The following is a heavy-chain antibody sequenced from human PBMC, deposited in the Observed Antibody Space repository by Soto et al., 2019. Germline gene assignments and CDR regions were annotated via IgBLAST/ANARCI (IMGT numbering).Heavy chain of an antibody. V-gene: IGHV1-69*13. D-gene: IGHD1-26*01. J-gene: IGHJ4*02. CDR3: ASQSRPSGSSPFYFDY. CDR2: IIPIFGTA. Sequence: SVKVSCKASGGTFSSYAISWVRQAPGQGLEWMGGIIPIFGTANYAQKFQGRVTITADESTSTAYMELSSLRSEDTAVYYCASQSRPSGSSPFYFDYWGQGTLVTVSS. CDR1: GGTFSSYA.